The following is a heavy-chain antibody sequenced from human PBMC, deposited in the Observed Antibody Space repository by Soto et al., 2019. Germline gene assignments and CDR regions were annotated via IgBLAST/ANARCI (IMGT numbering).Heavy chain of an antibody. CDR1: GGSISSYY. J-gene: IGHJ4*02. Sequence: SETLSLTCTVSGGSISSYYWSWIRQPPGKGLEWIGYIYYSGSTNYNPSFKSRVTISVDTSKNQFSLKLSSVTAADTAVYYCARYGDYHFDYWGQGTLVTVSS. CDR3: ARYGDYHFDY. CDR2: IYYSGST. D-gene: IGHD4-17*01. V-gene: IGHV4-59*01.